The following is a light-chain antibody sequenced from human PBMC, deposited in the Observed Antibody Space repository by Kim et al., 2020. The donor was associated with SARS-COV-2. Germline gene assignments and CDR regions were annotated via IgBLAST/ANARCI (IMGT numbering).Light chain of an antibody. V-gene: IGLV3-19*01. CDR1: SLRSYY. J-gene: IGLJ3*02. CDR2: GKN. CDR3: NSRDSSGNHLV. Sequence: ALGHTVRSTCQGDSLRSYYASWYQQKQGQAPVLVIYGKNNRPSGIPDRFSGSSSGNTASLTITGAQAEDEADYYCNSRDSSGNHLVFGGGTQLTVL.